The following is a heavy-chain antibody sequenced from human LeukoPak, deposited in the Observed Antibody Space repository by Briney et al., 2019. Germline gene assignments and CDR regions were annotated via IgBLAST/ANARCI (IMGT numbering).Heavy chain of an antibody. D-gene: IGHD6-19*01. CDR2: IYYSGST. CDR3: ARGAVAVGIDY. V-gene: IGHV4-59*07. J-gene: IGHJ4*02. Sequence: SDTLSLTCTVSGGSISSYYWSWIRQPPEKGLEWIGYIYYSGSTNYNPSLKSRVTISVDTSKNQFSLKLSSVTAADTAVYYCARGAVAVGIDYWGQGTLVTVSS. CDR1: GGSISSYY.